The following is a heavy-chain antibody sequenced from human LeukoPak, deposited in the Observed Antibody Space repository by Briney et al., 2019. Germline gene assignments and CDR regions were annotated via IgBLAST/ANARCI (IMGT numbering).Heavy chain of an antibody. D-gene: IGHD6-13*01. CDR2: ISSSSSYI. V-gene: IGHV3-21*01. J-gene: IGHJ4*02. CDR1: GFTFSSYS. Sequence: GGSLRLSCAASGFTFSSYSMNWVRQAPGKGLEWVSSISSSSSYIYYADSVKGRFTISRDNAKNSLYLQMNSLRAEDTAVYYCARDFRSSQPREEDLFDYWGQGTLVTVSS. CDR3: ARDFRSSQPREEDLFDY.